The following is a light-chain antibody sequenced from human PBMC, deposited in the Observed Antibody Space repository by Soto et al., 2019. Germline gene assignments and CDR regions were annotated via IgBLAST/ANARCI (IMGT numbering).Light chain of an antibody. CDR2: DAS. CDR1: QSISSW. V-gene: IGKV1-5*01. CDR3: QPYKSYWT. J-gene: IGKJ1*01. Sequence: DIQMTQSPSTLSASVGDRVTITCRASQSISSWLAWYQQKPGKAPKLLIYDASSLESGVPSRFSGSGSGTEFTLTISSLQPDDFATYYCQPYKSYWTFGQGTKV.